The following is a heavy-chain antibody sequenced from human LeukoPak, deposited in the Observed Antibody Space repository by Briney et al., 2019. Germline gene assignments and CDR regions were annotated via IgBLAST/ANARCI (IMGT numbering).Heavy chain of an antibody. CDR2: IYYSGST. D-gene: IGHD1-26*01. CDR3: ARREAAIDAFDI. J-gene: IGHJ3*02. V-gene: IGHV4-61*01. CDR1: GGSVSSVSYY. Sequence: SDTLSLTCTVSGGSVSSVSYYWSWLRQPPGKGLDWIGYIYYSGSTNYNPSLKSRVTISVDTSKNQFSLKLSSVTAADTAVYYCARREAAIDAFDIWGQGTMVTVSS.